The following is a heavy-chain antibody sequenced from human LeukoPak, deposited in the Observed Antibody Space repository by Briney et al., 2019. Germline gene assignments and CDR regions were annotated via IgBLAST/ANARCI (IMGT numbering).Heavy chain of an antibody. CDR2: ISWNSGSI. CDR3: VRAIAAAAPY. D-gene: IGHD6-13*01. J-gene: IGHJ4*02. CDR1: GFIFNNYA. Sequence: GGSLRLSCAGSGFIFNNYAMHWVRQPPGKGLEWVSGISWNSGSIDYADSVKGRFTISRDNAKNSLYLQMNSLRVEDTAVYYCVRAIAAAAPYWGQGTLVTVSS. V-gene: IGHV3-9*01.